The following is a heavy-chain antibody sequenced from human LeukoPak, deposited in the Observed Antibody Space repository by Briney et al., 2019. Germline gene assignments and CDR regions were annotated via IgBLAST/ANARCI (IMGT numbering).Heavy chain of an antibody. CDR1: GFTVSSNY. V-gene: IGHV3-53*01. D-gene: IGHD6-13*01. CDR3: ARDVAAGGTYPHY. CDR2: IYSDGST. J-gene: IGHJ4*02. Sequence: GWSLRLSCAASGFTVSSNYTSWVRQAPGKGPEWVSVIYSDGSTYYADSVKGRFTISRDTSKNTLYLQMNSLRTEDTAVYYCARDVAAGGTYPHYWGQGTLVSVSS.